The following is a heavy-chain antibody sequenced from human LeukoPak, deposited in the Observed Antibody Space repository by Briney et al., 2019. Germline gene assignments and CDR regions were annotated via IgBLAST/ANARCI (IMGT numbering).Heavy chain of an antibody. V-gene: IGHV4-59*01. CDR1: GGSISSYY. J-gene: IGHJ6*02. Sequence: SETLSLTCTVSGGSISSYYWSWIRQPPGKGLEWIGYIYYSGSTNYNPSLKSRVTISVDTSKNQFSLKLSSVTAADTAVYYCARDKAVSNTWSYYYYGMDVWGQGTTVTVSS. D-gene: IGHD1-1*01. CDR2: IYYSGST. CDR3: ARDKAVSNTWSYYYYGMDV.